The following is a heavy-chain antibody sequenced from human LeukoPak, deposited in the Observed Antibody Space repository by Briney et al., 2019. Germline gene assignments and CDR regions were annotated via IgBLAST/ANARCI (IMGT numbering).Heavy chain of an antibody. Sequence: PGGSLRLSCAASGFTFSSYAMSWVRQAPGKGLEWVSAISGSGGSTYYADSVKGRFTISRDNSKNTLYLQMNSLRAEDTAIYYCAKDSGGVVVAATYDCWGQGTLVTVSS. D-gene: IGHD2-15*01. J-gene: IGHJ4*02. V-gene: IGHV3-23*01. CDR3: AKDSGGVVVAATYDC. CDR2: ISGSGGST. CDR1: GFTFSSYA.